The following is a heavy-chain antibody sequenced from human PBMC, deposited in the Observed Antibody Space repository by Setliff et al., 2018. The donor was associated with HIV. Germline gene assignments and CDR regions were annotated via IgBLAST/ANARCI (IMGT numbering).Heavy chain of an antibody. Sequence: SETLSLTCTVSGDSISTGYWTWIRQHPGKGLEWIGYIYNTGSTYHSPSLESRVTISVDTSKNQFSLKLSSVTAADTAVYYCARDPFGVRDGYNYDWYFDLWGRGTLVTVSS. CDR1: GDSISTGY. CDR2: IYNTGST. V-gene: IGHV4-31*03. D-gene: IGHD5-12*01. J-gene: IGHJ2*01. CDR3: ARDPFGVRDGYNYDWYFDL.